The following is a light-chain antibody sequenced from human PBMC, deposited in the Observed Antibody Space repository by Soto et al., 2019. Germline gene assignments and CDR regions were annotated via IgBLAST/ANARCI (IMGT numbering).Light chain of an antibody. CDR2: GTS. V-gene: IGKV3D-15*01. Sequence: EILLTQSPATPSLSPGERAPLSFRALQSVSSSSLAWYQQRPGQAPRLLIYGTSSRATGIPDRFSGSGSGTEFTLTISSLQSEDFAVYYCQQYNNWPPITFGQGTRLEIK. CDR3: QQYNNWPPIT. CDR1: QSVSSS. J-gene: IGKJ5*01.